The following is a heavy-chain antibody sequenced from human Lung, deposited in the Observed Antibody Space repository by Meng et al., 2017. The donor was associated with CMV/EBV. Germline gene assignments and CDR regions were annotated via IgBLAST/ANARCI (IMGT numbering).Heavy chain of an antibody. D-gene: IGHD3-10*01. V-gene: IGHV3-30*04. Sequence: SXKISXAASGFTFSSYAMHWVRQAPGKGLEWVSVISYDGSNKYYADSVKGRFTISRDNSKNTLYLQMNSLRAEDTAVYYCARELRGLVNWFDPWGQGNXVTGSS. J-gene: IGHJ5*02. CDR1: GFTFSSYA. CDR2: ISYDGSNK. CDR3: ARELRGLVNWFDP.